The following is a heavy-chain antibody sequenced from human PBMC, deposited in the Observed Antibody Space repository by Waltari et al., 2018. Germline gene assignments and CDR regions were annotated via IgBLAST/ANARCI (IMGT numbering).Heavy chain of an antibody. D-gene: IGHD2-2*02. CDR3: AREIGYCSSTSCYKSAFDI. Sequence: QVQLVQSGAEVKKPGSSVKVSCKASGGTFSSYAISWVRQAPGQGLEWMGGIIPIFGTANYAQKFQGRVTITADESTSTAYMELSSLRSEDTAVYYCAREIGYCSSTSCYKSAFDIWGQGTMVTVSS. CDR2: IIPIFGTA. V-gene: IGHV1-69*12. J-gene: IGHJ3*02. CDR1: GGTFSSYA.